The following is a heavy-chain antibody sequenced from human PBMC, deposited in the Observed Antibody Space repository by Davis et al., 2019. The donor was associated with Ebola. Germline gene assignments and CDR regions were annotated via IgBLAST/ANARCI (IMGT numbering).Heavy chain of an antibody. CDR2: IYPDDSTV. J-gene: IGHJ6*02. CDR1: GYVFRNYW. Sequence: GESLKISCQGSGYVFRNYWIAWVRQNVGKGLEWMGVIYPDDSTVLYSLSFEGRVTMSANKSSASLQWSSLEASDTAIYYCARRFVVQRDEEWSQNGLDVWGQGTTVAV. CDR3: ARRFVVQRDEEWSQNGLDV. V-gene: IGHV5-51*01. D-gene: IGHD2-8*01.